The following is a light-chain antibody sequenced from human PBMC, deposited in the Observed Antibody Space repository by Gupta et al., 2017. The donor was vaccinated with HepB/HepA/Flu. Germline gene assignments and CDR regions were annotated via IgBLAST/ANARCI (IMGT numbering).Light chain of an antibody. V-gene: IGKV2-28*01. Sequence: DIVMAQSPPSLPVIPGESASLPCRSSQRLLYRNGYLYLAWYLQKPGQSPQLLIYLSSNRASGVPERFSGSGSGTDFTLKISRVEAEDVGVYYCMQALQSPFTFGQGTXLEIK. CDR2: LSS. CDR1: QRLLYRNGYLY. CDR3: MQALQSPFT. J-gene: IGKJ2*01.